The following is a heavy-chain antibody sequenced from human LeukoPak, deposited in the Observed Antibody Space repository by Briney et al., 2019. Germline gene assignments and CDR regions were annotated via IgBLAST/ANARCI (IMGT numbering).Heavy chain of an antibody. V-gene: IGHV1-24*01. J-gene: IGHJ3*02. CDR3: ATLGRYSYGYGDDAFDI. CDR1: GHTLTELS. D-gene: IGHD5-18*01. Sequence: GASVKVSCKVSGHTLTELSMHWVRQAPGKGLEWMGGFDPEDGETIYAQKFQGRVTMTEDTSTDTAYMELSSLRSEDTAVYYCATLGRYSYGYGDDAFDIWGQGTMVTVSS. CDR2: FDPEDGET.